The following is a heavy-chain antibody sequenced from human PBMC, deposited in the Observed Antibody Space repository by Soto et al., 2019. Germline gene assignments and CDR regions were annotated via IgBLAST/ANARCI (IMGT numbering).Heavy chain of an antibody. Sequence: GGSLRLSCAASGFTFSSYAMTRVRQAPGKGLEWVSAISGSGGTTYHADSVKGRSTISRDNSKNILYLQMKSLRAEDTAVYYCAKESTYDSSGYWGNWGQGTLVTVSS. CDR2: ISGSGGTT. CDR3: AKESTYDSSGYWGN. CDR1: GFTFSSYA. D-gene: IGHD3-22*01. J-gene: IGHJ4*02. V-gene: IGHV3-23*01.